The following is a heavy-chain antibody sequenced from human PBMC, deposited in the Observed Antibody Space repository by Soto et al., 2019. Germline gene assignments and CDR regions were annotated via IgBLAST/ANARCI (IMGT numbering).Heavy chain of an antibody. Sequence: QLQLQESGPGLVKPSETLSLTCTVSGGSISSSSYYWGWIRQPPGKGLEWIGSIYYSGSTYYNPSLKSRVTISVDTSKNQFSLKLSSVTAADTAVYYCTYIVLVPAAIAGGMDVWGQGTTVTVSS. CDR1: GGSISSSSYY. CDR3: TYIVLVPAAIAGGMDV. V-gene: IGHV4-39*01. D-gene: IGHD2-2*01. CDR2: IYYSGST. J-gene: IGHJ6*02.